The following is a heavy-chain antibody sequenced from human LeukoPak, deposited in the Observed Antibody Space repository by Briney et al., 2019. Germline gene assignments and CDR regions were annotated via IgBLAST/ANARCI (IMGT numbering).Heavy chain of an antibody. CDR3: ARLYYYESSGLYYFDY. CDR1: GGSFSVYY. CDR2: INHSGST. V-gene: IGHV4-34*01. J-gene: IGHJ4*02. Sequence: SETLSLTCAVYGGSFSVYYWSWIRQPLAKGLEWIGEINHSGSTNYNPSLKSRVTISVDTSKNQFSLKVSSVTAADTAVYYCARLYYYESSGLYYFDYWGQGTLVTVSS. D-gene: IGHD3-22*01.